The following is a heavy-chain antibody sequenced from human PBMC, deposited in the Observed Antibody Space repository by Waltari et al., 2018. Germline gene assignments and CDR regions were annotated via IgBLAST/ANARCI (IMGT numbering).Heavy chain of an antibody. D-gene: IGHD2-15*01. CDR3: AGMEPEYCSGGSCYSDYYYYMDV. V-gene: IGHV4-4*07. Sequence: QVQLQESGPGLVKPSESLSLTCTVSGGSISSYYWSWIRQPAGKGMEWIARIYTSGSTTYNPSLKSRVTMSVDTSKNQFSLKLSSVTAADTAVYYCAGMEPEYCSGGSCYSDYYYYMDVCGKGTTVTVSS. J-gene: IGHJ6*03. CDR2: IYTSGST. CDR1: GGSISSYY.